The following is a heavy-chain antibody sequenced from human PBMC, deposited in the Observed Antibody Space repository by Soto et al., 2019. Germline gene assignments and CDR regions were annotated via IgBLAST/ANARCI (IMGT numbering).Heavy chain of an antibody. CDR2: IYYSGST. CDR3: ARQHYYDSSGYYTWN. Sequence: SETLSLTCTVSGGSISSSSYYWGWIRQPPGKGLEWIGSIYYSGSTYYNPSLKSRVTISVDTSKNQFSLRLNSVTAADTAFYYCARQHYYDSSGYYTWNWGQGTLVTVSS. D-gene: IGHD3-22*01. V-gene: IGHV4-39*01. J-gene: IGHJ4*02. CDR1: GGSISSSSYY.